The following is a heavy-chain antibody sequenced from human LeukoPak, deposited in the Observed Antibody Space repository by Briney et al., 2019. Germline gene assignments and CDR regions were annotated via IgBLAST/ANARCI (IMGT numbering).Heavy chain of an antibody. CDR3: ARGGFCGSTSCYLFDY. Sequence: ASVKVSCKASGYTFTDHYMHWVRQAPGQGLEWMGWINPNSGGTDYAQKFQGRVTMTRDTSISTAYMELSRLRSDDTAVYYCARGGFCGSTSCYLFDYWGQGTLVTVSS. CDR1: GYTFTDHY. J-gene: IGHJ4*02. D-gene: IGHD2-2*01. V-gene: IGHV1-2*02. CDR2: INPNSGGT.